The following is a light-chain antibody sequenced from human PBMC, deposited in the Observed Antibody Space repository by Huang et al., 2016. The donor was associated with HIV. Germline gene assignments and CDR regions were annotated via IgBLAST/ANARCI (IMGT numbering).Light chain of an antibody. Sequence: DIQMTQSPSTLSVSVGDRVTITCRASQSISNWLAWYQQKPGKAPNLLIYKTSSLQGGVPSRFSGSGSGTEFTLTISSLQPDDFATYYCQQYNSYSPVYTFGQGTKLEIK. J-gene: IGKJ2*01. CDR2: KTS. V-gene: IGKV1-5*03. CDR1: QSISNW. CDR3: QQYNSYSPVYT.